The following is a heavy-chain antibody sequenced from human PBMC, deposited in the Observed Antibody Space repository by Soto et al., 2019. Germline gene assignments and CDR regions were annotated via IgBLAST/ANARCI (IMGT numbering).Heavy chain of an antibody. J-gene: IGHJ6*02. CDR2: ISPICGTA. CDR1: GGTFSSYA. D-gene: IGHD3-10*01. V-gene: IGHV1-69*13. Sequence: ASVKVSCKASGGTFSSYAISWVRQPPGQGLEWMGGISPICGTANYAQKSQGRVTITADESTSTAYMELSSLRSEDTAVYYCARSPLYIGSNGMDVRGQGTTVTVSS. CDR3: ARSPLYIGSNGMDV.